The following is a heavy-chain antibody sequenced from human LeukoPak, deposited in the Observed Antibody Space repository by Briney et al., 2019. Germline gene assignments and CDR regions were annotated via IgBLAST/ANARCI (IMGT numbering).Heavy chain of an antibody. J-gene: IGHJ4*02. CDR3: AAPSSVGAAEVYFDY. V-gene: IGHV5-51*01. D-gene: IGHD1-26*01. CDR2: IYPGDSDT. CDR1: GYSFTSYW. Sequence: GESLKISCKGSGYSFTSYWIGWVRQTPGKGLEWMGIIYPGDSDTRYSPSFQGQVTISADKSISTAYLQWSSLKASDTAMYYCAAPSSVGAAEVYFDYWGQGTLVTVSS.